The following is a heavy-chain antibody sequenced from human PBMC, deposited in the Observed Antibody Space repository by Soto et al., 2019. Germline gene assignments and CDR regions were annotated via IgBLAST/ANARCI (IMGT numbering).Heavy chain of an antibody. J-gene: IGHJ4*02. V-gene: IGHV3-23*01. CDR1: GFTFTSYA. CDR3: AKGGRTSPTRSFFDY. D-gene: IGHD2-2*01. CDR2: ISGSGTGT. Sequence: PGGSLRLSCAASGFTFTSYAMSWVRQAPGKGLEWVSGISGSGTGTYYGDSVKGRFTISRDNSKNTLYLEMNSLRAEDTALYYCAKGGRTSPTRSFFDYWGQGTLVTVSS.